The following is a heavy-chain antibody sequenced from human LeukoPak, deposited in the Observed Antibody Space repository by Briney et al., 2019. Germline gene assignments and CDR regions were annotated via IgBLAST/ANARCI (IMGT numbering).Heavy chain of an antibody. CDR2: ISYDGSNK. J-gene: IGHJ4*02. V-gene: IGHV3-30*18. CDR1: GFTFSSYG. CDR3: AKGSGSDWNFDY. Sequence: PGRSLRLSCAASGFTFSSYGMHWVRQAPGKGLEWVAVISYDGSNKYYADSVKGRFTISRDNSKNTLYLQMNSLRAEDTAVYYCAKGSGSDWNFDYWGQGTLVTVSS. D-gene: IGHD1-26*01.